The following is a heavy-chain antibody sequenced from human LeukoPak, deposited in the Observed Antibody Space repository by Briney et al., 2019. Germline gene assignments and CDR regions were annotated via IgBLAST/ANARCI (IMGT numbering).Heavy chain of an antibody. CDR2: ISGSGGST. CDR3: AKEQRGYSGYAVGSWFDP. CDR1: GFTFSSYN. D-gene: IGHD5-12*01. V-gene: IGHV3-23*01. J-gene: IGHJ5*02. Sequence: PGGSLRLSCAASGFTFSSYNMNWVRQAPGKGLEWVSAISGSGGSTYYADSVKGRFTISRNNSKNTLYLQMKSLRAEDTAVYYCAKEQRGYSGYAVGSWFDPWGQGTLVTVSS.